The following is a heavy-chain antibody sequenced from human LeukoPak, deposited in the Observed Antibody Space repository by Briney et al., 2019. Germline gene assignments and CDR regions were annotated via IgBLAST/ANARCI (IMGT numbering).Heavy chain of an antibody. D-gene: IGHD7-27*01. Sequence: GGSLRLSCAASGFTFSIYAMSWVRQAPGKGLEWVSTINTSGGSTYYADSVKGRFTISRDDSNNTLYLQMNSLRAEDTAVYYCAKDWSITGDYAFDIWGQGTMVTVSS. CDR3: AKDWSITGDYAFDI. CDR2: INTSGGST. CDR1: GFTFSIYA. J-gene: IGHJ3*02. V-gene: IGHV3-23*01.